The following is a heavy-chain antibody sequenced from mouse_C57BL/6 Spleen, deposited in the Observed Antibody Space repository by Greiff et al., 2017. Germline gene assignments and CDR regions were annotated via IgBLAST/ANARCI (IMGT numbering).Heavy chain of an antibody. V-gene: IGHV1-82*01. D-gene: IGHD2-10*01. Sequence: QVQLQQSGPELVKPGASVKISCKASGYAFSSSWMNWVKQRPGRGLEWIGRIYPGDGDTNYNGKFKGKATLTADKPSSTAYMQLSSLTSEDSAVYFCARSYPYYFDDWGQGTTLTVSS. CDR3: ARSYPYYFDD. CDR2: IYPGDGDT. CDR1: GYAFSSSW. J-gene: IGHJ2*01.